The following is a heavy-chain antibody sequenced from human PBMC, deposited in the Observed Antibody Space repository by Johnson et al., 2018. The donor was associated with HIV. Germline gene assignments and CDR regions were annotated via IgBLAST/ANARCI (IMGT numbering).Heavy chain of an antibody. Sequence: QVQLVESGGGLVKPGGSLRLSCAASGFTFSNAWMSWVRQAPGKGLEWVSYISSSGSTIYYADSVKGRFTISRDNAKNTLYLQMNSLRPEDTAVYYCARDGRDLVTRGGFDVWGQGTVVTVSS. V-gene: IGHV3-11*04. CDR3: ARDGRDLVTRGGFDV. J-gene: IGHJ3*01. D-gene: IGHD5-18*01. CDR1: GFTFSNAW. CDR2: ISSSGSTI.